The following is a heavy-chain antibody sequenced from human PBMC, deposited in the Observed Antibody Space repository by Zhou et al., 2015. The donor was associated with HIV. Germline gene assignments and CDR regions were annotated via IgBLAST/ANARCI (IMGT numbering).Heavy chain of an antibody. CDR2: VVSNNLQT. Sequence: MQLIQSGGGVKKPGASVTLSCASSTFAFTSPYIHWVRQAPGRGLEWMGMVVSNNLQTTYGPNFQGRVTSTRDASSPTLYMKLDNLQSGDSAIYYCVVSGDQYFVSWGPDRWSPSRQ. J-gene: IGHJ5*01. V-gene: IGHV1-2*02. CDR3: VVSGDQYFVS. CDR1: TFAFTSPY. D-gene: IGHD1-14*01.